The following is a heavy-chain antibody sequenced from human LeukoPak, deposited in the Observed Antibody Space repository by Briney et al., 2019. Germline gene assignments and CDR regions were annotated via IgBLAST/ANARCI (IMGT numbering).Heavy chain of an antibody. V-gene: IGHV3-30*02. CDR3: AKDWDILTGYYPRLPDY. Sequence: PGGSLRLSCAASGFTFSSYGMHWVRQAPGKGLEWVAFIRYDGSNKYYADSVKGRFTISRDNSKNTLYLQMNSLRAEDTAVYYCAKDWDILTGYYPRLPDYWGQGTLVTVSS. J-gene: IGHJ4*02. CDR1: GFTFSSYG. CDR2: IRYDGSNK. D-gene: IGHD3-9*01.